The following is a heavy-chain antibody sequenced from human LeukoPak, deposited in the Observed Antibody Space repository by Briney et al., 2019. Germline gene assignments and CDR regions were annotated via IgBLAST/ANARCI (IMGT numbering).Heavy chain of an antibody. Sequence: GRSLRLSCAASGFTFSNYGMHWVRQAPGKGLEWVAVTSYDGSNKYYADSVKGRFTISRDNSKNTLYLQVNSLRAEDTAVYYCARQRPNSDCFDYWGQGTLVTVSS. D-gene: IGHD2-21*02. CDR3: ARQRPNSDCFDY. CDR1: GFTFSNYG. V-gene: IGHV3-30*19. CDR2: TSYDGSNK. J-gene: IGHJ4*02.